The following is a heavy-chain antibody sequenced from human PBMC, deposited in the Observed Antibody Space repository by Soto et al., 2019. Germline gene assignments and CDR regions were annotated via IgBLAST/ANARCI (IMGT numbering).Heavy chain of an antibody. Sequence: QVQLVESGGGVVQPGRSLRLSCAASRFSFSRHAIHWVRQAPGKGLEWVAVISKDGSNKYYVDSVKGRITIYRDNSKNTLYLQMNSLRDEDTAVYYCARARSGAVADSFDYWGQGTLVTVSS. J-gene: IGHJ4*02. CDR2: ISKDGSNK. CDR3: ARARSGAVADSFDY. V-gene: IGHV3-30*04. CDR1: RFSFSRHA. D-gene: IGHD3-3*01.